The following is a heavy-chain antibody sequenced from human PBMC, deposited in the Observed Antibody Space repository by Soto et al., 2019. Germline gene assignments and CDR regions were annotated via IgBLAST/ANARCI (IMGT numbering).Heavy chain of an antibody. V-gene: IGHV3-48*01. D-gene: IGHD6-19*01. CDR2: ISSSSGTI. J-gene: IGHJ4*02. CDR1: GFIFSNYN. Sequence: LRLSCAASGFIFSNYNMNWVRQAPGKGLEWVSFISSSSGTIYYADSVEGRFTISRDNAKDSLYLQMNSLRAEDTAVYYCARGQWLAFDYWGQGTLVTVSS. CDR3: ARGQWLAFDY.